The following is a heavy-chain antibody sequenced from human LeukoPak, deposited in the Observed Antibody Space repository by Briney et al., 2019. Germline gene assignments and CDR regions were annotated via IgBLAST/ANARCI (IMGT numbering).Heavy chain of an antibody. Sequence: SETLSLTCAVYGGYFSGYYWSWIRQPPGKGLEWIGEINHSGSTNYNPSLKSRVTISVDTSKNQFSLKLSSVTAADTAVYYCARTRVTQYYFDYWGQGTLVTVSS. V-gene: IGHV4-34*01. D-gene: IGHD4-17*01. CDR3: ARTRVTQYYFDY. CDR2: INHSGST. CDR1: GGYFSGYY. J-gene: IGHJ4*02.